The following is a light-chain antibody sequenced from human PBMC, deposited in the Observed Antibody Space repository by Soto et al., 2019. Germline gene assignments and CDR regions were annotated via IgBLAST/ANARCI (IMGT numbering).Light chain of an antibody. CDR3: CSYSDDNTPVI. CDR2: DVS. V-gene: IGLV2-23*02. J-gene: IGLJ2*01. Sequence: QSALTQPASVSGSLGQSITISCTGTSSDLGNYNLLSWYQQHPGKAPKLIIFDVSKRPSGISNRFSGSKSGTAASLTISGLQAEDEADYYCCSYSDDNTPVIFGGGTKLTVL. CDR1: SSDLGNYNL.